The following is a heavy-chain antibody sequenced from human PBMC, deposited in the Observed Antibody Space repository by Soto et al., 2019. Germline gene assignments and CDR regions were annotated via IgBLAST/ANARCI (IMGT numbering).Heavy chain of an antibody. D-gene: IGHD3-10*01. CDR2: FKWNSGDV. J-gene: IGHJ6*02. Sequence: GGSLRLSCAASGFTFGDYAMHWVRQVPGKGLEWVSGFKWNSGDVGYADSVKGRFTISRDNAKNSLYLQMNSLRPEDTAVYYCAKDRSSGSPYYGMDLWGQGTMVTVSS. CDR1: GFTFGDYA. CDR3: AKDRSSGSPYYGMDL. V-gene: IGHV3-9*01.